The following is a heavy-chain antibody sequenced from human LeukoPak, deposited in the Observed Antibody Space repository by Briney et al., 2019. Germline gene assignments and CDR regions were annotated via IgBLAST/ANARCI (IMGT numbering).Heavy chain of an antibody. J-gene: IGHJ4*02. Sequence: SETLSLTCTVSGGSISSSSYYWGWIRQPPGKGLEWIGSIYYSGSTYYNPSLKSRVTISVDTSKNQFSLKLSSVTAADTAVYYCARVGQWPTIFDYWGQGTLVTVSS. V-gene: IGHV4-39*07. D-gene: IGHD6-19*01. CDR1: GGSISSSSYY. CDR2: IYYSGST. CDR3: ARVGQWPTIFDY.